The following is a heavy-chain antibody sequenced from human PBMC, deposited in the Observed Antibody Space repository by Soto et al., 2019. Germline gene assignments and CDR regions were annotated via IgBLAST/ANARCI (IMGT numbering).Heavy chain of an antibody. CDR1: GFTFSTFT. J-gene: IGHJ4*02. CDR2: IGSSGGTI. CDR3: ARGRFFDY. V-gene: IGHV3-48*02. Sequence: EVQLLESGGGLVQPGGSLRLSCVVSGFTFSTFTMNWVRQAPGKGLEWVSYIGSSGGTIYYADSVKGRFTISRDNAKNSLYLQMNSLRDEDTAVYYCARGRFFDYWGQGTLVTVSS.